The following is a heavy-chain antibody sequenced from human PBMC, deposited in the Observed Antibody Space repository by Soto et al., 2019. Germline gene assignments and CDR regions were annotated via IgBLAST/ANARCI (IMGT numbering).Heavy chain of an antibody. CDR3: ARGPVAAAGTSWFDP. CDR2: ISSSSSCI. Sequence: PGGSLRLSCAASGFTFSSYSMNWVRQAPGRGLEWVSSISSSSSCIYYADSVKGRFTISRDNAKNSLYLQMNSLRAEDTAVYYCARGPVAAAGTSWFDPWGQGTLVTVSS. V-gene: IGHV3-21*01. D-gene: IGHD6-13*01. J-gene: IGHJ5*02. CDR1: GFTFSSYS.